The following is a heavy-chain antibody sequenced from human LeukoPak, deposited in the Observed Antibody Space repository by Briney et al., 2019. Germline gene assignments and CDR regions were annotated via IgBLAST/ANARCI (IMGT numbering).Heavy chain of an antibody. D-gene: IGHD2-2*01. CDR2: INPNSGGT. V-gene: IGHV1-2*02. CDR1: GYTFTGYY. CDR3: ARESCSSTSCPGRGNNWFDP. J-gene: IGHJ5*02. Sequence: ASVKVSCKASGYTFTGYYMHWVRQAPGQGLEWMGWINPNSGGTNYARKFQGRVTMTRDTSISTAYMELSRLRSDDTAVYYCARESCSSTSCPGRGNNWFDPWGQGTLVTVSS.